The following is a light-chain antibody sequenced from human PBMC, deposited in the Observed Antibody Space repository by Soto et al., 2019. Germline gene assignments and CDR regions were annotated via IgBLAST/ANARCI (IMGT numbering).Light chain of an antibody. CDR2: GAS. CDR1: QSVISTY. Sequence: EIVLTQSPGTLSLSPGERATLSCRASQSVISTYLAWYQQKPGQAPRLLIYGASSRATGIPDRFSGSGSGTDFTLTISRLEPEEVAVYYCQQYGSSPITFGQGTRLEIK. J-gene: IGKJ5*01. V-gene: IGKV3-20*01. CDR3: QQYGSSPIT.